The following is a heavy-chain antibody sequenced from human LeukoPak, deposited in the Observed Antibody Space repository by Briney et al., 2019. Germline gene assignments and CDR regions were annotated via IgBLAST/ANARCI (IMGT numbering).Heavy chain of an antibody. V-gene: IGHV1-18*01. D-gene: IGHD3-22*01. CDR2: ISAYNVNT. CDR3: ARGRSTYYYDSSSYYPPDY. Sequence: ASVKASCKASGYTFTSYGISWVRQAPGQGLEWMGWISAYNVNTNYAQKLQGRVTMTTYTSTSTAYMELRSPRSDDTAVYYCARGRSTYYYDSSSYYPPDYWGQGTLVTVSS. CDR1: GYTFTSYG. J-gene: IGHJ4*02.